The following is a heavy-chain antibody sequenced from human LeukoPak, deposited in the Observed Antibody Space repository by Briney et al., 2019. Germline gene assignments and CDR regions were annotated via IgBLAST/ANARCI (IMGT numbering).Heavy chain of an antibody. D-gene: IGHD6-19*01. J-gene: IGHJ5*02. Sequence: PGGSLRLSCAASGFTFSSYSMNWVRQAPGKGLEWVSSISSSSSYICYADSVKGRFTISRDNSKNTLFLQMNNLRAEDTAVYYCAKSPLAVAGTGNWFDPWGQGTLVTVSS. V-gene: IGHV3-21*04. CDR3: AKSPLAVAGTGNWFDP. CDR2: ISSSSSYI. CDR1: GFTFSSYS.